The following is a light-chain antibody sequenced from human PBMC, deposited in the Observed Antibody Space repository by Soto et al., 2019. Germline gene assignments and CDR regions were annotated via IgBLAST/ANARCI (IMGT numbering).Light chain of an antibody. Sequence: SVLTQPASVSGSPGQSITISCTGTSSDVGSYNLVSWYQQHPGKAPKLMIYEGSKRPSGVSNRFSGSRSGNTASLTISGLQAEDEADYYCSSYTDSSNYVFGTGTKVTVL. V-gene: IGLV2-14*02. CDR1: SSDVGSYNL. CDR2: EGS. J-gene: IGLJ1*01. CDR3: SSYTDSSNYV.